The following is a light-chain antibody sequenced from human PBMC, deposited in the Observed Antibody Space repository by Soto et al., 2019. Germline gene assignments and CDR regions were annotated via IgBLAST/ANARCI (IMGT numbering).Light chain of an antibody. J-gene: IGKJ1*01. CDR1: HGLVYSDGNTF. V-gene: IGKV2-30*01. CDR3: VQGTHWPWT. CDR2: QVS. Sequence: DVVMTQSPLSLSVTLGQPATISCRSSHGLVYSDGNTFLNWFHQRPGQSPRRLIYQVSNRDSGVPDRFSGSGSGTDYTLTISRVEAEDVGIYYCVQGTHWPWTFGQGTKVEIK.